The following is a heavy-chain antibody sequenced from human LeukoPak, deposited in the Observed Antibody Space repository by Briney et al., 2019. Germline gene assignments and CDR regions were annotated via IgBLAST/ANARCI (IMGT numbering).Heavy chain of an antibody. D-gene: IGHD3-10*01. V-gene: IGHV1-18*01. Sequence: ASVKVSCKASGYSFTSYGFSWVRQAPGQGLEWMAWISAYNGNTNYAQKFQGRVTMTTDTSTSTAYMELRSLRSEDTAVYYCARGSLLWFGESPGYYGMDVWGQGTTVTVSS. CDR2: ISAYNGNT. CDR1: GYSFTSYG. J-gene: IGHJ6*02. CDR3: ARGSLLWFGESPGYYGMDV.